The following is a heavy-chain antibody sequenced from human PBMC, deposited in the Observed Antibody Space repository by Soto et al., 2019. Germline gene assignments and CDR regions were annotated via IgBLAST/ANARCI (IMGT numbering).Heavy chain of an antibody. Sequence: QVQQEESGGGVVQPGRSLRLSCAASGFTFSRHTMHWVRQAPGKGLEWVASISYDGSNKYYADSVKGRFTISRDNSKNTLSVQMDSLRAEDTAVYYCARDRLRLGELSLLGYFDYWGQGTLVTVSS. CDR1: GFTFSRHT. D-gene: IGHD3-16*02. J-gene: IGHJ4*02. CDR3: ARDRLRLGELSLLGYFDY. V-gene: IGHV3-30*04. CDR2: ISYDGSNK.